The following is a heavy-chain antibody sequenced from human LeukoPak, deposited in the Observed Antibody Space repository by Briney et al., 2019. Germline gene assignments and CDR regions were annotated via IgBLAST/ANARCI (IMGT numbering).Heavy chain of an antibody. CDR3: ARVAWPYYFDS. J-gene: IGHJ4*02. CDR1: GFTFNNYW. Sequence: GGSLRLSCAASGFTFNNYWRNWVRQTPGKGLEWVANIKDDGSEKYYLDSVKGRFTISRDNAKNSLYLQMNGLRAEDTAVYYCARVAWPYYFDSWGQGTLVTVSS. CDR2: IKDDGSEK. V-gene: IGHV3-7*01.